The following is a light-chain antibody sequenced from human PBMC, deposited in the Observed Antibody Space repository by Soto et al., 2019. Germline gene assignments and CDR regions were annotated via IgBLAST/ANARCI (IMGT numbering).Light chain of an antibody. CDR1: QRVLYSSNNKNY. CDR2: WAS. Sequence: DIVMTQSPDSLAVSLGKRATINCKSSQRVLYSSNNKNYLAWYQQKPGQPPKLLIYWASTRESGVPDRFSGSGSGTDFTLTISSLQAEDVAVYYCQEYYGTLYTFGQGTKLEIK. J-gene: IGKJ2*01. V-gene: IGKV4-1*01. CDR3: QEYYGTLYT.